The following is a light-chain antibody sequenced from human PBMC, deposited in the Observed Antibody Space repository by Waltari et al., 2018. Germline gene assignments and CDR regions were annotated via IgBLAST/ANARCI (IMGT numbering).Light chain of an antibody. CDR2: MVS. CDR3: MQGANWPPT. CDR1: HSLVYDNGNTY. Sequence: DVVMTQSPLSLSVALGQPASISCTSSHSLVYDNGNTYLNWFHQRPGQSPRRLIYMVSTRDSGVAGRFSGRGSGTDCTLTINGVEAEDVGLYFCMQGANWPPTFGQGTRVEIK. J-gene: IGKJ1*01. V-gene: IGKV2-30*01.